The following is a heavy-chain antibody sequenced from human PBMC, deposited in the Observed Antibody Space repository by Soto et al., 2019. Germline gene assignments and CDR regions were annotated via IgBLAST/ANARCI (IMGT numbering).Heavy chain of an antibody. CDR2: IYYSGST. CDR1: GGSISSYY. J-gene: IGHJ4*02. V-gene: IGHV4-59*01. D-gene: IGHD3-10*01. Sequence: SETLSLTCTASGGSISSYYWSWIRQPPGKGLEWIGYIYYSGSTNYNPSLKSRVTISVDTSKNQFSLKLSSVTAADTAVYYCARTYYYGSGSLYYFDYWGQGTLVTVSS. CDR3: ARTYYYGSGSLYYFDY.